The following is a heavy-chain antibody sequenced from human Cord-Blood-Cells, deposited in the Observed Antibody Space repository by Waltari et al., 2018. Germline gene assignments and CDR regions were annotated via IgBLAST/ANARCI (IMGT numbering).Heavy chain of an antibody. CDR1: GYTFTGYK. J-gene: IGHJ3*02. CDR3: ASTYNGGYYAFDI. Sequence: QVQLVQSGAEVENPGASQKVSCKASGYTFTGYKMHWVRPAPGQGLEWMGWINPNSGGTNYAQKFQGRVTMTRDTSISTAYMELSRLRSDDTAVYYCASTYNGGYYAFDIWGQGTMVTVSS. CDR2: INPNSGGT. V-gene: IGHV1-2*02. D-gene: IGHD2-15*01.